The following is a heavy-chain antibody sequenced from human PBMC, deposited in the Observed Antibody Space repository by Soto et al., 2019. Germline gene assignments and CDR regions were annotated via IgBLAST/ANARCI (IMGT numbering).Heavy chain of an antibody. CDR1: GYTFTSYG. V-gene: IGHV1-18*01. D-gene: IGHD4-17*01. Sequence: QVQLVQSGPEVKEPGASVKVSCKASGYTFTSYGISWVRQAPGQGLEWMGWISAYNGNTDYPQKLQGRVTMTTDTSTSTAYMELRSLRSDDTAVYYCTRDRITLTTSLIFDYWGQGTLVTVSS. CDR3: TRDRITLTTSLIFDY. J-gene: IGHJ4*02. CDR2: ISAYNGNT.